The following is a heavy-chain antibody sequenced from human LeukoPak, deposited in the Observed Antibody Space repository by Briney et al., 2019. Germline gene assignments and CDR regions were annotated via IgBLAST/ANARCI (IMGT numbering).Heavy chain of an antibody. D-gene: IGHD6-13*01. Sequence: PSETLSLTCTVSGVSISSYYWIWLRQPAGKGLEWIGRFYASGRTNYNPSLKSRITMSVDTSKNQFSLKLSSVTAADTAVYYCARGGSSSSPFFDYWGQGTLVTVSS. CDR2: FYASGRT. V-gene: IGHV4-4*07. J-gene: IGHJ4*02. CDR3: ARGGSSSSPFFDY. CDR1: GVSISSYY.